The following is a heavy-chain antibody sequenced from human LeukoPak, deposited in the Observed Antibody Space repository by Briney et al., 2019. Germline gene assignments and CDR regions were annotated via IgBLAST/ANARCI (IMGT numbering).Heavy chain of an antibody. CDR1: GYTLTELS. J-gene: IGHJ6*02. CDR3: ATVDIVVVPAATGPNYYGMDV. Sequence: ASVKVSCKVSGYTLTELSMHWVRQAPGKGLEWMGGFDPEDGETIYAQKFQGRVTMTEDTSTDTAYMELSSLRSEDTAVYYCATVDIVVVPAATGPNYYGMDVWGQGTTVTVSS. V-gene: IGHV1-24*01. D-gene: IGHD2-2*03. CDR2: FDPEDGET.